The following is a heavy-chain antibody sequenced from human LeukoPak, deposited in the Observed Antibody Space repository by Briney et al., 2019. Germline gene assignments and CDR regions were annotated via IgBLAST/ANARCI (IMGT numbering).Heavy chain of an antibody. D-gene: IGHD6-6*01. J-gene: IGHJ4*02. CDR3: ATYSSSLTSFDY. V-gene: IGHV3-7*01. Sequence: GGSLRLSCAASRFTFSSYWMSWVRQAPGKGLEWVANIKQDGSEKYYVDSVKGRFTISRDNAKNSLYLQMNSLRAEDTAVYYCATYSSSLTSFDYWGQGTLVTVSS. CDR2: IKQDGSEK. CDR1: RFTFSSYW.